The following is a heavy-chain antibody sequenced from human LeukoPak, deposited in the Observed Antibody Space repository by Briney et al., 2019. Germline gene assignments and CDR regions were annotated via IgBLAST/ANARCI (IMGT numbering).Heavy chain of an antibody. J-gene: IGHJ4*02. D-gene: IGHD4/OR15-4a*01. CDR3: ARDAGANAY. CDR1: GVSINTDY. CDR2: IHYSGST. Sequence: SETLSLTCTVSGVSINTDYWTWIGQFPGKGLEWIGYIHYSGSTTYNPSLESRVTISVDTSKNQYSLKLTSVTSADTAVYFCARDAGANAYWGQGALVTVSS. V-gene: IGHV4-59*01.